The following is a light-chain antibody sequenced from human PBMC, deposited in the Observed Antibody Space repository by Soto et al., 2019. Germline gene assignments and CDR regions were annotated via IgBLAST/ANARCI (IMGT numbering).Light chain of an antibody. Sequence: DIEFTQSPSTLSLSPGDRATLACRASQSVSSYLAWYQQKPGKAPNLLIYKASNMASGIPSRFTGSGSGTDFTLTISSLEPEDFAVYYCQQRSDWPWTFGQGTKVDIK. V-gene: IGKV3-11*01. J-gene: IGKJ1*01. CDR1: QSVSSY. CDR2: KAS. CDR3: QQRSDWPWT.